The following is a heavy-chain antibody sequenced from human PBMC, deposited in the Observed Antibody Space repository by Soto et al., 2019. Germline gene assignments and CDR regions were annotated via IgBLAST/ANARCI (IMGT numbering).Heavy chain of an antibody. CDR1: GYGFTTYG. CDR3: ARGRYGDY. CDR2: ISAHNGNK. Sequence: QVHLVQSGAEVKKPGASVKVSCKGSGYGFTTYGITWVRQAPGQGLEWMAWISAHNGNKNYAQKLQGRVTVTRDTSTSTAYMELRSLRSDDTAVYYCARGRYGDYWGQGALVTVSS. J-gene: IGHJ4*02. V-gene: IGHV1-18*01. D-gene: IGHD1-1*01.